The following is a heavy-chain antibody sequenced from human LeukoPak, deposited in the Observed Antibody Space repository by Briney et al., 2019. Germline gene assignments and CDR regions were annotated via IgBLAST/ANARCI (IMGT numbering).Heavy chain of an antibody. V-gene: IGHV4-34*01. CDR3: ARNVLRYFDWAHAFDI. CDR2: VNHSGRT. Sequence: SETLSLTCAVYGGSFSDYWWTWIRQSPGKGLEWIGEVNHSGRTNYNPSLKSRVTISVDTSKNQFSLKLSSVTAADTAVYYCARNVLRYFDWAHAFDIWGQGTMVTVSS. J-gene: IGHJ3*02. D-gene: IGHD3-9*01. CDR1: GGSFSDYW.